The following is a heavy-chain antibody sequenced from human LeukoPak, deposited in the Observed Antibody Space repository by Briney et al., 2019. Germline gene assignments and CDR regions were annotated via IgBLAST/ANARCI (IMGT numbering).Heavy chain of an antibody. CDR1: GINVSANY. CDR3: VSSTGQQLIPYDY. D-gene: IGHD6-13*01. Sequence: GGSLRLSCAASGINVSANYMTWTRQAPGKGLEWVSLYGAGAAYYAESVRGRFIISRDNSKNTLFLQMNSLRAEDTAVYYCVSSTGQQLIPYDYWGQGTHVAVSS. V-gene: IGHV3-66*02. CDR2: YGAGAA. J-gene: IGHJ4*02.